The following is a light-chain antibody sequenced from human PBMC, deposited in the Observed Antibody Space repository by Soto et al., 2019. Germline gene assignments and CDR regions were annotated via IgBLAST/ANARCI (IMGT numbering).Light chain of an antibody. CDR2: DAS. J-gene: IGKJ5*01. V-gene: IGKV3-11*01. CDR1: QSVRSY. CDR3: QQRSNWPPIP. Sequence: EIVLSQSPATLSLSPGERATVSCRASQSVRSYLAWYQQKPGQAPRLLIYDASHRAAGIPARFSGSGFGTDFTLTISSLEPEDAAVYYCQQRSNWPPIPFGQGTRLEI.